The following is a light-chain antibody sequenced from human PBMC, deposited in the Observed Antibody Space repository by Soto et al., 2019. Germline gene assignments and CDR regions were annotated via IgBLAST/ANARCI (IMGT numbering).Light chain of an antibody. CDR2: DAS. CDR3: QQYTNTNNTWM. CDR1: EPISTW. V-gene: IGKV1-5*01. Sequence: DIQVTQSPPTLSASVGGRVTITCLAGEPISTWMAWYQQKPGKAPKLLVYDASTLQSGVASRFSGSVSGTEFTLIISGLQPDDSATYYCQQYTNTNNTWMFGQGTKVDI. J-gene: IGKJ1*01.